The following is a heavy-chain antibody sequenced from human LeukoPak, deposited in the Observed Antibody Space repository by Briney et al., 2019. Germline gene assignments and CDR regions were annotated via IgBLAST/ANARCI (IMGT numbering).Heavy chain of an antibody. CDR2: MNPNSGNT. V-gene: IGHV1-8*01. D-gene: IGHD1-26*01. Sequence: ASVKVSCRASGYTFTSYDINWVRQAPGQGLEWRGWMNPNSGNTGYAQKFQGRVTMTTDTSTSTAYMELRSLRSDDTAVYYCARVSRVGGSYYEDYWGQGTLVTVSS. CDR3: ARVSRVGGSYYEDY. CDR1: GYTFTSYD. J-gene: IGHJ4*02.